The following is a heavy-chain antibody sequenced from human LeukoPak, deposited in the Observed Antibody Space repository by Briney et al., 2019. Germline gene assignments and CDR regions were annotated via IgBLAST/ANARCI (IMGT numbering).Heavy chain of an antibody. CDR3: ARDFGVASPYFDY. Sequence: PGGSLRLSCAASGFTFSSYSMNWVRQAPGKGLEWVSGINWNGGTTSYADSVKGRFTISRDNAKNSLYLQMNSLRAEDTALYYCARDFGVASPYFDYWGQGILVTVSS. D-gene: IGHD3-3*01. V-gene: IGHV3-20*04. CDR2: INWNGGTT. J-gene: IGHJ4*02. CDR1: GFTFSSYS.